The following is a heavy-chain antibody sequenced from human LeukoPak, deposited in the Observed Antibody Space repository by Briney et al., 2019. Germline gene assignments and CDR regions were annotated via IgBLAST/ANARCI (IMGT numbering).Heavy chain of an antibody. Sequence: SETLSLTCAVYGGSFSGYYWSWIRQPPGKGLEWIGEINHSGSTNYNPSLKSRVTISVDTSKNQFSLKLSSVTAADTAVYYCAREGYYYDSSGYYYDDYWGQGTLVTVSS. CDR2: INHSGST. V-gene: IGHV4-34*01. CDR3: AREGYYYDSSGYYYDDY. CDR1: GGSFSGYY. D-gene: IGHD3-22*01. J-gene: IGHJ4*02.